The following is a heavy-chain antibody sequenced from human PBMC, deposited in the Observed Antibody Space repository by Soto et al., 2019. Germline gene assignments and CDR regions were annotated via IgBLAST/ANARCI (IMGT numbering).Heavy chain of an antibody. V-gene: IGHV1-2*02. CDR1: GYTFTGYY. CDR2: INPNSGGT. Sequence: ASVKVSCKASGYTFTGYYMHWVRQAPGQGLEWMGWINPNSGGTNYAQKFQGRVTMTRDTSISTAYMELSRLRSDDTAVYYCARGGYCSSTSCYTLYYYYGMDVWGQGTTVTSP. D-gene: IGHD2-2*02. J-gene: IGHJ6*02. CDR3: ARGGYCSSTSCYTLYYYYGMDV.